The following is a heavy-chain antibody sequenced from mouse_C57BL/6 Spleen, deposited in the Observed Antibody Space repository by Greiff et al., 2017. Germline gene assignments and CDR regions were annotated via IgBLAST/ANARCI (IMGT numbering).Heavy chain of an antibody. CDR1: GYTFTSYW. J-gene: IGHJ4*01. V-gene: IGHV1-69*01. CDR3: ARGNDYVAMDY. Sequence: QVQLQQSGAELVMPGASVKLSCKASGYTFTSYWMHWVKQRPGQGLEWIGEIDPSDSYTNYNQKFNGKSTLTVDKSSCTAYMQLSSRTSEDAAVYYCARGNDYVAMDYWGQGTSVTVSS. CDR2: IDPSDSYT.